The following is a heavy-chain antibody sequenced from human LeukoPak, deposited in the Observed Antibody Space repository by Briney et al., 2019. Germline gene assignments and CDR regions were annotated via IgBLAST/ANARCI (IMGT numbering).Heavy chain of an antibody. J-gene: IGHJ3*02. CDR1: GYTFTSYG. CDR2: ISAYNGNT. CDR3: ARPGSELLFNDAFDI. D-gene: IGHD1-26*01. Sequence: ASVKVSCKASGYTFTSYGISWVRQAPGQGLEWMGWISAYNGNTNYAQKLQGRVTMTTDTSTSTAYMELSSLRSEDTAVYYCARPGSELLFNDAFDIWGQGTMVTVSS. V-gene: IGHV1-18*01.